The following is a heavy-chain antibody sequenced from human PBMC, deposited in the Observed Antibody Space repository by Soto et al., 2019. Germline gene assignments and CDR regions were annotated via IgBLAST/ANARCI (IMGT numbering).Heavy chain of an antibody. D-gene: IGHD3-10*01. Sequence: PSETLSLTCTVSGGSISSGDYYWSWIRQPPGKGLEWIGYIYYSGSTYYNPSLKSRVTISVDTSKNQFSLKLSSVTAADTAVYYCARDTMVRATVNWFDPWGQRTLDPVSS. V-gene: IGHV4-30-4*01. CDR2: IYYSGST. CDR1: GGSISSGDYY. CDR3: ARDTMVRATVNWFDP. J-gene: IGHJ5*02.